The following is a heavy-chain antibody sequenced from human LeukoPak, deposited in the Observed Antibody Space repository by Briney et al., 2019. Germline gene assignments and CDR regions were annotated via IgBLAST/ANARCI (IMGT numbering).Heavy chain of an antibody. CDR2: LSTSSSYI. Sequence: GGSLRLSCAASGFTFSKYIMNWVRQAPGKGLEWVSSLSTSSSYIYYADSVKGRFTISRNNAKNSLYLQMNSLRAEDTAIYYCARTDDYGDSGGSGVYSAFDYWGQGTLVTVSS. V-gene: IGHV3-21*01. D-gene: IGHD4-17*01. J-gene: IGHJ4*02. CDR1: GFTFSKYI. CDR3: ARTDDYGDSGGSGVYSAFDY.